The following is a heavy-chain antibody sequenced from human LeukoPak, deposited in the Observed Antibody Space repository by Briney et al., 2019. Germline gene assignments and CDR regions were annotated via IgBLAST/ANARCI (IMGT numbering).Heavy chain of an antibody. V-gene: IGHV4-61*02. CDR2: IYTSGST. J-gene: IGHJ6*03. CDR3: ARGLKTTVTSYYYYYYMDV. Sequence: SQTLSLTCTVSGGSISSGSYYWSWIRQPAGKGLEWIGRIYTSGSTNYNPSLKSRVTISVDTSKNQFSLKLSSVTAADTVVYYCARGLKTTVTSYYYYYYMDVWGKGTTVTVSS. D-gene: IGHD4-11*01. CDR1: GGSISSGSYY.